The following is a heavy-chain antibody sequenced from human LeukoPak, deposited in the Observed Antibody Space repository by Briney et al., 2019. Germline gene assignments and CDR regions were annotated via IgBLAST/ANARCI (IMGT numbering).Heavy chain of an antibody. Sequence: SETLSLTCTVSGYSISSGYYWGWIRQPPGRGLGWIGSIYHSGNTYYNPSLKSRVTISVDTSKNQFSLKLSSVTAADTAVYYCARGRSFGLVWSYWGQGTLVTVSS. D-gene: IGHD3-10*01. J-gene: IGHJ4*02. CDR3: ARGRSFGLVWSY. V-gene: IGHV4-38-2*02. CDR2: IYHSGNT. CDR1: GYSISSGYY.